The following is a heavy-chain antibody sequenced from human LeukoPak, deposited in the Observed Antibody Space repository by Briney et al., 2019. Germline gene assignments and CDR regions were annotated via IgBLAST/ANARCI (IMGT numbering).Heavy chain of an antibody. CDR3: ARGATPSLMLYYMDV. Sequence: PGGSLRLSCAASGSTFSSYSMNWVRQAPGKGLEWVSSMSSSSSYIYYADSVKGRFTISRDNAKNSLYLQMNSLRAEDTAVYYCARGATPSLMLYYMDVWGKGTTVTVSS. V-gene: IGHV3-21*01. CDR1: GSTFSSYS. D-gene: IGHD1-26*01. J-gene: IGHJ6*03. CDR2: MSSSSSYI.